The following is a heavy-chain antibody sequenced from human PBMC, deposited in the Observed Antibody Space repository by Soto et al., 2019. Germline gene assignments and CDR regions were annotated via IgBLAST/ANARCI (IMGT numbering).Heavy chain of an antibody. J-gene: IGHJ4*02. Sequence: SETLSLTCTVSGGSISSSSYYWGWIRQPPGKGLEWIGSIYYSGSTYYNPSLKSRVTISVDTSKNQFSLKLSSVTAADTAVYYCARHGDGSGSSFRSFDYWGQGTLVTVSS. CDR2: IYYSGST. V-gene: IGHV4-39*01. CDR1: GGSISSSSYY. CDR3: ARHGDGSGSSFRSFDY. D-gene: IGHD3-10*01.